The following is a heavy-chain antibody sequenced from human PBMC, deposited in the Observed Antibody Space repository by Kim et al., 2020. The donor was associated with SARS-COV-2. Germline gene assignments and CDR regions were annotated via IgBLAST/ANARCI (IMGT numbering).Heavy chain of an antibody. CDR3: ARSAGPYDYYFDY. V-gene: IGHV5-51*01. D-gene: IGHD3-16*01. CDR1: GYNFPSYW. J-gene: IGHJ4*02. Sequence: GESLKISCKGSGYNFPSYWIGWVRQMPGKGLEWMGIIYLGDSDTGYSPSFQGQVTISADKSTTTAYLQWSSLKASDTAMYYCARSAGPYDYYFDYWGQGT. CDR2: IYLGDSDT.